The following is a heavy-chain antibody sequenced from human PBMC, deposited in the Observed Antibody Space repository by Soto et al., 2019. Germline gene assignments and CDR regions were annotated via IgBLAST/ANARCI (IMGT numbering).Heavy chain of an antibody. CDR1: GFRFSTHA. J-gene: IGHJ4*02. Sequence: VGSLRLSCAASGFRFSTHAMHWVRQAPGKGLEWVAVISNDGSTKLYADSVRGRFTISRDNPKKALYLEVNSLRGEDTAVYYCARDTSSVAPFDYWGQGILVTVSS. CDR2: ISNDGSTK. D-gene: IGHD2-15*01. CDR3: ARDTSSVAPFDY. V-gene: IGHV3-30-3*01.